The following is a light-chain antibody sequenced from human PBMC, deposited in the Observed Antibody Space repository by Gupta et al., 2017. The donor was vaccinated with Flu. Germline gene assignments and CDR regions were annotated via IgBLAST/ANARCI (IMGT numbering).Light chain of an antibody. CDR1: ALTKKY. V-gene: IGLV3-10*01. CDR2: EDS. J-gene: IGLJ3*02. CDR3: YSTDSSGNHRV. Sequence: GQTARITCSGDALTKKYAYWYQQKSGQAPVLVIYEDSKRPSGIPERFSGSSSGTMATLTISGAQVEDEADYYCYSTDSSGNHRVFGGGTKLTVL.